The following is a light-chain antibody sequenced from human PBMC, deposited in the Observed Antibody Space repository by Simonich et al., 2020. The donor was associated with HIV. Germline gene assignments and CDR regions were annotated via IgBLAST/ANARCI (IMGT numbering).Light chain of an antibody. CDR2: GAS. V-gene: IGKV3-15*01. CDR3: QQRSNWPIT. Sequence: EIVMTQSPATLSVSPGERATLSCRASQSVSSNLAWYQQKPGQAPRLLIYGASTRATGIPARFSGRGSGTEFTLTISSLEPEDFAVYYCQQRSNWPITFGQGTRLEIK. J-gene: IGKJ5*01. CDR1: QSVSSN.